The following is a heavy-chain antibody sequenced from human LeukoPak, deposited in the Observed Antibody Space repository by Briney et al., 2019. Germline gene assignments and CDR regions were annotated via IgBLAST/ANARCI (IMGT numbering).Heavy chain of an antibody. CDR1: GGSISSSSYY. CDR3: ARAYYDSPYAFDI. CDR2: IYYSGST. J-gene: IGHJ3*02. V-gene: IGHV4-39*07. Sequence: SETLSLTCTVSGGSISSSSYYWGWIRQPPGRGLEWIGSIYYSGSTYYNPSLKSRVTISVDTSKNQFSLKLSSVTAADTAVYYCARAYYDSPYAFDIWGQGTMVTVSS. D-gene: IGHD3-22*01.